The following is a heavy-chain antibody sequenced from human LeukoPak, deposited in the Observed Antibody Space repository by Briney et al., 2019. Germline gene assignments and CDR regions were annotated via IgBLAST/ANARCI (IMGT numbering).Heavy chain of an antibody. CDR1: GFTFCHYD. CDR2: ISYDRTNQ. J-gene: IGHJ4*02. Sequence: GGSLTLSCTASGFTFCHYDMHWVRQAPGKGLEWFSVISYDRTNQHHAVSVKGRFIIYRDNSKNTVYLQMNSLRPEDTAVYYCARDKSYGDSEDYWGQGTMVTVSS. V-gene: IGHV3-30*03. D-gene: IGHD4-17*01. CDR3: ARDKSYGDSEDY.